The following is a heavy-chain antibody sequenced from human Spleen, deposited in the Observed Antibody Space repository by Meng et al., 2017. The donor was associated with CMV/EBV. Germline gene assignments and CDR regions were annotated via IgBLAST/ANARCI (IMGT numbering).Heavy chain of an antibody. D-gene: IGHD3-22*01. CDR3: AKDPGSYYDSSGYYYVGEYFQH. Sequence: GGSLRLSCAASGFTFSSYGMHWVRQAPGKGLEWVAFIRYDGSNKYYADSVKGRFTISRDNSKNTLYLQMNSLRAEDTAVYYCAKDPGSYYDSSGYYYVGEYFQHWGQGTLVTVSS. CDR2: IRYDGSNK. J-gene: IGHJ1*01. V-gene: IGHV3-30*02. CDR1: GFTFSSYG.